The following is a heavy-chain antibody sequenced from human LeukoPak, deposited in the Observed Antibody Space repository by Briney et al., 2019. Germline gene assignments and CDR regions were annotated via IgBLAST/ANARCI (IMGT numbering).Heavy chain of an antibody. Sequence: GGSLRLSCAASGFSVDNNYMAWVRQAPGKGLEWVSLIYSGGSSFYADSAKGRFTISRDNSKSTLFLQMNSLRAEDTAVYYCAKGIVGAEFFDYWGQGTLVTVSS. D-gene: IGHD1-26*01. CDR3: AKGIVGAEFFDY. CDR1: GFSVDNNY. J-gene: IGHJ4*02. CDR2: IYSGGSS. V-gene: IGHV3-53*01.